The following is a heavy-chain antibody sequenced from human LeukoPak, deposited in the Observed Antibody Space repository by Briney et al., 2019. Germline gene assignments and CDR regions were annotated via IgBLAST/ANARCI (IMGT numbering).Heavy chain of an antibody. V-gene: IGHV3-30*03. CDR2: ISYDGSNK. J-gene: IGHJ4*02. CDR1: GFTFSSYG. D-gene: IGHD4-17*01. Sequence: PGGSLTLSCAASGFTFSSYGMHWVRQAPGKGLEWVAVISYDGSNKYYADSVKGRFTISRDNSKNTLYLQMKSLRAEDTAVYYCALYGDQGDFDYWGQGTLVTVSS. CDR3: ALYGDQGDFDY.